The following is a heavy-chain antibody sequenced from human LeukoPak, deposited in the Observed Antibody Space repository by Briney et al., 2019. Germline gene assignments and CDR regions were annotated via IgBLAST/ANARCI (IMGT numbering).Heavy chain of an antibody. D-gene: IGHD3-22*01. J-gene: IGHJ4*02. CDR3: AGASGDSSGYYLNYFDY. CDR1: GGSISSGGYY. Sequence: SETLSLTCTVSGGSISSGGYYWSWIRQHPGKGLEWIGYIYYSGSTYYNPSLKSRVTISVDTSKNQFSLKLSSVTAADTAVYYCAGASGDSSGYYLNYFDYWGQGTLVTVSS. V-gene: IGHV4-31*03. CDR2: IYYSGST.